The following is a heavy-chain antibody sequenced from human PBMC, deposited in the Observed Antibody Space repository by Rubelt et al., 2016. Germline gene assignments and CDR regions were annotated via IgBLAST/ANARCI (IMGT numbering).Heavy chain of an antibody. D-gene: IGHD4-17*01. V-gene: IGHV3-21*03. J-gene: IGHJ3*02. CDR3: ARAHDFGDYGWNDAFDI. Sequence: RGLDWVSSISSSSDYIYYADSVKGRFTISRDNVKNSLDLQKNSLRAEDTAVYYCARAHDFGDYGWNDAFDIWGQGTMVTVSS. CDR2: ISSSSDYI.